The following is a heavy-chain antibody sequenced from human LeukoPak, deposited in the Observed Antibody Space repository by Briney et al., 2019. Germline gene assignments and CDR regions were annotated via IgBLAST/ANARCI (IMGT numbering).Heavy chain of an antibody. CDR2: MRNKPNKYAT. CDR1: GFTFSGSG. Sequence: PGGSLRLSCAASGFTFSGSGFHWVRQASGKGLEWVGHMRNKPNKYATAYTASVRGRFTISRDDSKNTAYLQMNSLQTEDTAVYYCATGIAAPGTDYWGQGTLVTVSS. J-gene: IGHJ4*02. V-gene: IGHV3-73*01. D-gene: IGHD6-13*01. CDR3: ATGIAAPGTDY.